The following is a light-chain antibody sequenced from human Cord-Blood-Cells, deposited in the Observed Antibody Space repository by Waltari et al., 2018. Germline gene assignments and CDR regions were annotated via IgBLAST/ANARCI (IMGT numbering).Light chain of an antibody. Sequence: SPGTLSLSPGERSTLSCRASQSVSSSYSAWYQQKPGQAPRLLNYGASSRATGIPDRFSGSGSGTDFTLTISRLEPEDVAVYYCQQYGSSPLTFGGGTKVEIK. CDR1: QSVSSSY. CDR3: QQYGSSPLT. CDR2: GAS. J-gene: IGKJ4*01. V-gene: IGKV3-20*01.